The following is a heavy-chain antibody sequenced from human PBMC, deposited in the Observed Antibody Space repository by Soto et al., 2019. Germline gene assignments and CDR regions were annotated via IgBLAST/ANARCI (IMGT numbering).Heavy chain of an antibody. Sequence: GWALCLSCSASVSLFGASAMTWFRQAPGKGLEWIGVIRSRSYVGTTQYAASVRGRFSISRDDSRNIAYLHMNSLKTEETDVYYCSRDRTGNTGYSYGPFDYWGQGILVTVSS. CDR1: VSLFGASA. CDR3: SRDRTGNTGYSYGPFDY. J-gene: IGHJ4*02. D-gene: IGHD5-18*01. V-gene: IGHV3-49*03. CDR2: IRSRSYVGTT.